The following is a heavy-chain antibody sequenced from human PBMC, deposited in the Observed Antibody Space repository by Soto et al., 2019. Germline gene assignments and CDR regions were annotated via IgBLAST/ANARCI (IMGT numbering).Heavy chain of an antibody. Sequence: QVQLQESGPGLVKPSQTLSLTCTVSGGSISSGDYYWSWIRQPPGKGLEWIGYIYYSGSTYYNPSLKSRVTISVDTSTTHFSLKLSSVTAADTAVYYCARERPDGSRLDPWGQGTLVTVSS. J-gene: IGHJ5*02. V-gene: IGHV4-30-4*01. CDR3: ARERPDGSRLDP. CDR2: IYYSGST. CDR1: GGSISSGDYY. D-gene: IGHD6-13*01.